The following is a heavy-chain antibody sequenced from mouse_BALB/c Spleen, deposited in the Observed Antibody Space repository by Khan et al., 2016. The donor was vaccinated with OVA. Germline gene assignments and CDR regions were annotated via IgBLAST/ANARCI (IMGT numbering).Heavy chain of an antibody. CDR2: ISSAATYT. J-gene: IGHJ3*01. CDR3: THGNYGWFAY. Sequence: EVGRVGSGGGLVEPGGSLKLSCAASGFTFSSFVMSWVRQTPEKRLEWVATISSAATYTYYPDSIKGRFTISRDNAKNTLYLHMNRLRSDDTAIYYGTHGNYGWFAYWGLGTLVTFST. CDR1: GFTFSSFV. D-gene: IGHD2-1*01. V-gene: IGHV5-9-1*01.